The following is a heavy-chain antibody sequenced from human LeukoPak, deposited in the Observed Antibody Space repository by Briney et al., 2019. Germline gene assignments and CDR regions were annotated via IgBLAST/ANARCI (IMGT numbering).Heavy chain of an antibody. CDR1: GFALSSHW. D-gene: IGHD3/OR15-3a*01. Sequence: GGSLRLSCAASGFALSSHWMTWVRQVPGRGPEWVANVNRDGSETYYLDSVKGRFTISKDNAKNSLYLQMNSLRAEDTALYHCARDQYDTWSRRGNFDSWGQGTLVIVSS. V-gene: IGHV3-7*03. J-gene: IGHJ4*02. CDR3: ARDQYDTWSRRGNFDS. CDR2: VNRDGSET.